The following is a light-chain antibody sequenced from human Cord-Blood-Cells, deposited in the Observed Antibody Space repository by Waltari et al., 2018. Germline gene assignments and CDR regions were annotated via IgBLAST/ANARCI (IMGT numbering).Light chain of an antibody. V-gene: IGKV3-15*01. J-gene: IGKJ1*01. CDR2: GAS. Sequence: DIVMTQSPATLSVSPGERATLACRASQSVSSNLAWYQQKPGQAHRLLIYGASTRATGIPARFSGSGSGTEFTLTISSLQSEDFAVYYCQQYNNWPLTFGQGTKVEIK. CDR1: QSVSSN. CDR3: QQYNNWPLT.